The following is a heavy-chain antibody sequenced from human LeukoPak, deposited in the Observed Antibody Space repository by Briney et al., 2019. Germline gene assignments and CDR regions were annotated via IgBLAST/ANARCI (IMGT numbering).Heavy chain of an antibody. D-gene: IGHD3-10*01. CDR1: GFSFSSYA. V-gene: IGHV3-23*01. CDR3: AKGTMVRGDRDF. J-gene: IGHJ4*02. Sequence: GGSLRLSCAASGFSFSSYAMSWVRQAPGKGLEWVSAISGNGDSTYYADSVKGRFTISRDNSKNTLYLQMNSLRAEYTAVYYCAKGTMVRGDRDFWGQGTLVTVSS. CDR2: ISGNGDST.